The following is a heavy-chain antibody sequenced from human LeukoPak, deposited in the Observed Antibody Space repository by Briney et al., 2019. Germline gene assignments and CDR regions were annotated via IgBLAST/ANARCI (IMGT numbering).Heavy chain of an antibody. V-gene: IGHV4-59*01. CDR2: IYESGST. J-gene: IGHJ4*02. D-gene: IGHD3-22*01. CDR3: ARDLYDHDSSGYYEF. CDR1: GGSISSYY. Sequence: SETLSLTCTVSGGSISSYYWSWIRQPPGKALELIGYIYESGSTDYNPSLKSRVTISRDTSKNQVSLKLTSVTTADTAVYYCARDLYDHDSSGYYEFWGQGTLVTVSS.